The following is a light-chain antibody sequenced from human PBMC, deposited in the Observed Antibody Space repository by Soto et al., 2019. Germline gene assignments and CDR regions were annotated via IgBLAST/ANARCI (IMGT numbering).Light chain of an antibody. CDR2: DVA. V-gene: IGLV2-14*03. CDR3: SSYTGDSALYV. J-gene: IGLJ1*01. CDR1: SSDIGGYNY. Sequence: QSALTHPASVSGSPGQSITISCTGTSSDIGGYNYVAWYQQHLGKAPKLIIYDVAVRPSGVSNRFSGSKSGNTASLAISGLQAEDEAHYYCSSYTGDSALYVFGTGTKVTVL.